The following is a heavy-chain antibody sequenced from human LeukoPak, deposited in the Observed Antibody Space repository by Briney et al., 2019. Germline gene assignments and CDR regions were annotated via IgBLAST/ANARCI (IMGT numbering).Heavy chain of an antibody. CDR1: GYTFTSHG. CDR2: ISAYNGIT. Sequence: ASVKVSRKASGYTFTSHGITWVRQAPGQGLEWMGWISAYNGITNYEQNLQGRVTMTTDTSTSTAYMELRSLRSDDTAVYYCARVSSQLGSGNYETDYWGQGTLVTVSS. CDR3: ARVSSQLGSGNYETDY. D-gene: IGHD3-10*01. J-gene: IGHJ4*02. V-gene: IGHV1-18*01.